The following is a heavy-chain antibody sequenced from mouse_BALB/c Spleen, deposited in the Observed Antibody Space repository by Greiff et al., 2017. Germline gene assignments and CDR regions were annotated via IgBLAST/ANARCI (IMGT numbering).Heavy chain of an antibody. V-gene: IGHV1-5*01. CDR3: TVCGSSPYAMDY. CDR2: IYPGNSDT. Sequence: EVQLQQSGTVLARPGASVKMSCKASGYSFTSYWMHWVQQRPGQGLEWIGAIYPGNSDTSYNQKFKGKAKLTAVTSASTAYMELSSLTNEDSAVYYCTVCGSSPYAMDYWGQGTSVTVSS. D-gene: IGHD1-1*01. CDR1: GYSFTSYW. J-gene: IGHJ4*01.